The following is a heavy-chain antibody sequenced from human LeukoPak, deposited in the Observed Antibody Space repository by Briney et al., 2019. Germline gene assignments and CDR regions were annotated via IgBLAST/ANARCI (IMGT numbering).Heavy chain of an antibody. CDR2: INHSGST. CDR1: GGSFSGYY. V-gene: IGHV4-34*01. D-gene: IGHD6-13*01. Sequence: SETLSLTCAVYGGSFSGYYWSWIRQPPGKGLEWIGEINHSGSTYYNPSLKSRVTISVDTSKNQFSLKLSSVTAADTAVYYCARAGAAAFDYWGQGTLVTVSS. CDR3: ARAGAAAFDY. J-gene: IGHJ4*02.